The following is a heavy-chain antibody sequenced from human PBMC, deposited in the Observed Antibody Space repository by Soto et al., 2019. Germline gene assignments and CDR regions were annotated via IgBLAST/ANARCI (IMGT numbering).Heavy chain of an antibody. V-gene: IGHV1-18*01. J-gene: IGHJ4*02. CDR3: ATRSAAVDH. CDR1: GYTFTSYG. D-gene: IGHD6-25*01. CDR2: ISTYKGNT. Sequence: QVQLVQSGPEVKKPGASVKVSCKTSGYTFTSYGIAWVRQAPGQGLEWMGWISTYKGNTNYAQKFQGRVTMTTDTPTSTGDLELRSRRAEDAAVYFCATRSAAVDHWCQGSLVTASS.